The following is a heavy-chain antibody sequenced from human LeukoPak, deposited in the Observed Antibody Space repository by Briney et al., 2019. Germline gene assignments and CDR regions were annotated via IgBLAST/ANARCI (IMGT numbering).Heavy chain of an antibody. D-gene: IGHD3-9*01. J-gene: IGHJ4*02. Sequence: ASVEASCKISGDTLFTYGISWVRQAPGQGLEWMGWESTSTGDTNHAQKFQGRVTMTTDTSTSTAHMELRSLRSDDTAVYYCAKDLYDILTHLYHSVHFDYWGQGTLVTVSS. CDR3: AKDLYDILTHLYHSVHFDY. CDR1: GDTLFTYG. V-gene: IGHV1-18*01. CDR2: ESTSTGDT.